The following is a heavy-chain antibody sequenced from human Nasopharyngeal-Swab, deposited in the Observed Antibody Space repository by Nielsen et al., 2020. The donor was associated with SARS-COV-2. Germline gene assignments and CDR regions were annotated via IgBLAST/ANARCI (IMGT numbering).Heavy chain of an antibody. CDR2: IIPIFGTA. D-gene: IGHD3-22*01. CDR3: AREIPTYYYDSSGYYPNSSFDY. Sequence: SVKVSCKASGGTFSSYAISWVRQAPGQGLEWMGGIIPIFGTANYAQKFQGRVTITADESTSTAYMELSSLRSEDTAVYYCAREIPTYYYDSSGYYPNSSFDYWGQGALVTVSS. CDR1: GGTFSSYA. J-gene: IGHJ4*02. V-gene: IGHV1-69*13.